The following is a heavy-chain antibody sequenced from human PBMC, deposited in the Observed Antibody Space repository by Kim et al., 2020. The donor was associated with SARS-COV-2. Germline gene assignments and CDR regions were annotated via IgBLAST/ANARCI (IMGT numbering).Heavy chain of an antibody. CDR3: ARDRGSRIRGVKDS. J-gene: IGHJ5*01. CDR2: ISYDGSKK. V-gene: IGHV3-30-3*01. CDR1: GFTFSSCA. Sequence: GGSLRLSCAASGFTFSSCAMHWVRQAPGKGLEWVAVISYDGSKKNYADSVKGRFTISRDNSKKTLYLQMNSLRAEDTALYYCARDRGSRIRGVKDS. D-gene: IGHD3-10*01.